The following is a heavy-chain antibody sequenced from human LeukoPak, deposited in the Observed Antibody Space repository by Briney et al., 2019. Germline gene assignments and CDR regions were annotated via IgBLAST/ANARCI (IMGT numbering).Heavy chain of an antibody. Sequence: RSSQTLSLTCTVSGGSISSGGYYWSWIRQPPGKGLEWIGEINHSGSTNYNPSLKSRVTISVDTSKNQFSLKLSSVTAADTAVYYCARDDSSGYEEYWGQGTLVTVSS. CDR3: ARDDSSGYEEY. D-gene: IGHD5-12*01. CDR2: INHSGST. J-gene: IGHJ4*02. V-gene: IGHV4-30-2*01. CDR1: GGSISSGGYY.